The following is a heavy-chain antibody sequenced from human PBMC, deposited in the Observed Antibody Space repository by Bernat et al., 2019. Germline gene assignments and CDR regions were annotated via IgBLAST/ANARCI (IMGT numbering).Heavy chain of an antibody. CDR3: ARGGYYDFWGGYYKYYFDY. D-gene: IGHD3-3*01. CDR2: IYYSGST. J-gene: IGHJ4*02. Sequence: QVQLQESGPGLVKPSQTLSLTCTVSGGSISSGDYYWSWIRQPPGKGLEWIGYIYYSGSTYYNPSLKSRVTISVDTSKNQFSLKLSSVTAADTTVYYCARGGYYDFWGGYYKYYFDYWGQGTLVTVSS. CDR1: GGSISSGDYY. V-gene: IGHV4-30-4*01.